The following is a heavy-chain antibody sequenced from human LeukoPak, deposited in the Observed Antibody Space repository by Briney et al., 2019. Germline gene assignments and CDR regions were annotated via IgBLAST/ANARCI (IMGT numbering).Heavy chain of an antibody. D-gene: IGHD1-26*01. J-gene: IGHJ4*02. CDR2: IFYSGST. CDR3: AKSGGSGLIDY. CDR1: GGSISSSNYY. V-gene: IGHV4-39*01. Sequence: SETLSLTCTVSGGSISSSNYYWGWIRQPPGKGLEWIGSIFYSGSTYYNPSLKSRVTIYIDTSKNQFSLNLSSVTAADTAVYYCAKSGGSGLIDYWGQGTLVTVSS.